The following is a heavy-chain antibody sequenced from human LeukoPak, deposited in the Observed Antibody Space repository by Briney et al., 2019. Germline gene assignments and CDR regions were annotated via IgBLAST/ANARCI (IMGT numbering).Heavy chain of an antibody. Sequence: GGSLRLSCAASGFTFSNYGMHWVRQAPGKGLEWVAVIWYDGSNEYYADSVKGRFTISRDNSKNTLYLQMNSLRAEDTAVYYCAKGQYCSGGSCPDYYFDYWGQGTLVTVSS. V-gene: IGHV3-33*06. CDR2: IWYDGSNE. J-gene: IGHJ4*02. CDR1: GFTFSNYG. CDR3: AKGQYCSGGSCPDYYFDY. D-gene: IGHD2-15*01.